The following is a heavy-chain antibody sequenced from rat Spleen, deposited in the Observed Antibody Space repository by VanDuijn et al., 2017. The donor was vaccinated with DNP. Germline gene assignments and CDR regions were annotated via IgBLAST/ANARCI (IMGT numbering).Heavy chain of an antibody. Sequence: EVQLVESGGDLVQPGRSLKLSCVASEFTFNNYWMTWFRQVPGKGLEWVASITSSGGSTYYPDSVKGRFTISRDNAKNTLYLQMNSLRSEDTATYYCARHVLPLRVWDYWGQGVMVTVSS. CDR1: EFTFNNYW. V-gene: IGHV5-31*01. D-gene: IGHD1-4*01. J-gene: IGHJ2*01. CDR2: ITSSGGST. CDR3: ARHVLPLRVWDY.